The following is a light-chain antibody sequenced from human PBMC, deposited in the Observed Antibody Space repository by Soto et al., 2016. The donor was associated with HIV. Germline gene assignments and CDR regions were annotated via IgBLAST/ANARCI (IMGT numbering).Light chain of an antibody. CDR1: QGIKNE. V-gene: IGKV1-6*01. CDR2: ATS. Sequence: AIQMTQSPSSLSASLGDRVTITCRASQGIKNELDWCQQKPGKAPKLLIYATSSLGGGVPSRFSGSGSGTDFTLTISSLQPEDSASYFCLQDYDRPYTFGQGTKLEIK. CDR3: LQDYDRPYT. J-gene: IGKJ2*01.